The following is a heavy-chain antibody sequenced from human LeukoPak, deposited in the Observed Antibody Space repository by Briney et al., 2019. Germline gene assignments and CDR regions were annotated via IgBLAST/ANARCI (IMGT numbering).Heavy chain of an antibody. CDR2: IKQDGSEK. CDR3: ARDGAVAGSYYYYMDV. CDR1: GFIFSSYW. Sequence: GGSLRLSCAASGFIFSSYWMSWVRQAPGKGLEWVANIKQDGSEKHYVDSVKGRFTISRDNAKNSLYLQMNSLRAEDTAVYYCARDGAVAGSYYYYMDVWGKGTTVTISS. J-gene: IGHJ6*03. V-gene: IGHV3-7*03. D-gene: IGHD6-19*01.